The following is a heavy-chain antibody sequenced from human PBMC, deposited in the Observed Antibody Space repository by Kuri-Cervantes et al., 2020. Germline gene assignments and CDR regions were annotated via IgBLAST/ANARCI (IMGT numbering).Heavy chain of an antibody. Sequence: GGSLRLSCAASGFTFSSYSMNWVRQAPGKGLEWVSSISSSSSYIYYADSVKGRFTISRDNAKNSLYLQMNSLRAEDTAVYYCARASGYCSGGSCYYYYYGMDVWGQGTTVTVSS. D-gene: IGHD2-15*01. CDR1: GFTFSSYS. CDR3: ARASGYCSGGSCYYYYYGMDV. CDR2: ISSSSSYI. V-gene: IGHV3-21*01. J-gene: IGHJ6*02.